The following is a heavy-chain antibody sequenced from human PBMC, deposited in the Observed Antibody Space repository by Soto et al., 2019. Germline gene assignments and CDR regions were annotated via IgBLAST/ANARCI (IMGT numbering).Heavy chain of an antibody. Sequence: QVQLVESGGGVVQPGRSLRLSCAASGFTFSSYGMHWVRQAPGKGLEWVAVIWYDGSNKYYADSVKGRFTISRDNSKNTLYLQMNSLRAEDTAVYYCARGQGRVVRAMGWFDPWGQGTLVTVSS. V-gene: IGHV3-33*01. J-gene: IGHJ5*02. D-gene: IGHD5-18*01. CDR3: ARGQGRVVRAMGWFDP. CDR1: GFTFSSYG. CDR2: IWYDGSNK.